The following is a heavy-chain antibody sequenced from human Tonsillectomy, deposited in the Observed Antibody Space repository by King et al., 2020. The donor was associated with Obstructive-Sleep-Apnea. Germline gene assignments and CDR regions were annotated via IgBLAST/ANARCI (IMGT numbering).Heavy chain of an antibody. D-gene: IGHD4-17*01. J-gene: IGHJ4*02. Sequence: VQLVESGGGVVQPGRSLRLSCAASGFTFSSYGMHWVRQAPGKGLEWVAVISYDGSNKYYADSVKGRFTISRDNSKNTLYLQMNSLRAEDTAVYYCAKDSAIAPSDDYGDPPDYWGQGTLVTVSS. V-gene: IGHV3-30*18. CDR2: ISYDGSNK. CDR1: GFTFSSYG. CDR3: AKDSAIAPSDDYGDPPDY.